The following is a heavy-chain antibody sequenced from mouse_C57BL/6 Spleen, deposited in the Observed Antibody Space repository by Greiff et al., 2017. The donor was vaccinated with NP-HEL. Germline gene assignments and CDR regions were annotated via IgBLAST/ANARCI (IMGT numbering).Heavy chain of an antibody. D-gene: IGHD1-1*01. J-gene: IGHJ1*03. CDR1: GYTFTSYW. CDR2: IDPSDSYT. Sequence: QVQLKESGAELVMPGASVKLSCKASGYTFTSYWMHWVKQRPGQGLEWIGEIDPSDSYTNYNQKFKGKSTLTVDKSSSTAYMQLSSLTSEDSAVYYCARSIYYYGSSSYFDVWGTGTTVTVSS. V-gene: IGHV1-69*01. CDR3: ARSIYYYGSSSYFDV.